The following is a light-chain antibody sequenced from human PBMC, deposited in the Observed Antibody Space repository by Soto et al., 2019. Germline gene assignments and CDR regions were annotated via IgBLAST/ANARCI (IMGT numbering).Light chain of an antibody. CDR2: DTS. CDR1: QSVGSS. Sequence: EIVLTQSPATLSLSPGERATLSCRASQSVGSSLAWYQQKPGQAPRLLIYDTSNRATGIPGRFSGRGSGTDFTLTISSLEPEDFAVYYCQQRGNLPLTFGGGTNVEIK. CDR3: QQRGNLPLT. J-gene: IGKJ4*01. V-gene: IGKV3-11*01.